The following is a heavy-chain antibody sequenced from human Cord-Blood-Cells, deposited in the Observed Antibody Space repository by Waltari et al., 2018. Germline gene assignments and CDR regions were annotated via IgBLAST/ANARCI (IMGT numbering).Heavy chain of an antibody. Sequence: EVQLVETGGGLIQPGGSLRLSCAASGFTVSSNYWGWARQAPGKGLGCVSVIYSVCSTYHADFVKARFTISRDNAKNTLYLQMNSLRAEDTAVYYCARHWYFDLWGRGTLVTVSS. CDR3: ARHWYFDL. CDR2: IYSVCST. J-gene: IGHJ2*01. CDR1: GFTVSSNY. V-gene: IGHV3-53*02.